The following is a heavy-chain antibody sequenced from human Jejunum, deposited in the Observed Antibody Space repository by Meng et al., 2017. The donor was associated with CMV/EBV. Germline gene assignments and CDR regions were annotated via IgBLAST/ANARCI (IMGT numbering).Heavy chain of an antibody. Sequence: MSWVRQAPGKGLEWVGHIKSNTYGGTTDYAAPVKGRFTISRDDSKNTLYLQMNSLKTEDTAVYYCTTVGPYSRSVYWGQGTLVTVSS. D-gene: IGHD1-14*01. V-gene: IGHV3-15*07. CDR2: IKSNTYGGTT. J-gene: IGHJ4*02. CDR3: TTVGPYSRSVY.